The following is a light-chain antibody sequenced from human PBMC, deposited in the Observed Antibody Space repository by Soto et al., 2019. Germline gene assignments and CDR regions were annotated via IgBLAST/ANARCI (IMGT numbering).Light chain of an antibody. Sequence: SYELTQPPSVSVAPGKTARITCGGNNIGSKSVHWYQQKPGQAPVLVIYYDSDRPSGIPERFSGSNSGNTATLTISRVEAXXXXXXXXXVWDSSSDRDVVFGGGTKLTVL. CDR2: YDS. CDR1: NIGSKS. J-gene: IGLJ2*01. CDR3: XVWDSSSDRDVV. V-gene: IGLV3-21*04.